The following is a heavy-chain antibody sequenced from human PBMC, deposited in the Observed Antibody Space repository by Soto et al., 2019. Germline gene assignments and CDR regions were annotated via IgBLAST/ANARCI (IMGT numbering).Heavy chain of an antibody. CDR3: ARVITVTAYYFDY. D-gene: IGHD4-17*01. J-gene: IGHJ4*02. V-gene: IGHV4-59*08. CDR1: GGSISSYY. CDR2: IYYSGST. Sequence: PSETLSLTCTVSGGSISSYYWSWIRQPPGKGLEWIGYIYYSGSTNYNPSLKSRVTISVDTSKNQFSLKLSSVTAADTAVYYCARVITVTAYYFDYWGQGKLVTVSS.